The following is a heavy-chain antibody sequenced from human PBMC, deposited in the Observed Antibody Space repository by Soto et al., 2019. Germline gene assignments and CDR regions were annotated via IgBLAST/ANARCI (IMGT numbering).Heavy chain of an antibody. CDR1: GYTFTSYA. V-gene: IGHV1-3*01. CDR2: INAGNGNT. J-gene: IGHJ4*02. Sequence: QVQLVQSGAEVKKPGASVKVSCKASGYTFTSYAMHWVRQAPGQRLEWMGWINAGNGNTKYSQKFQGRVTITRDTSASTADMELSSLRSEDTAVYYWASAPRDYWGQGTLVTVSS. CDR3: ASAPRDY.